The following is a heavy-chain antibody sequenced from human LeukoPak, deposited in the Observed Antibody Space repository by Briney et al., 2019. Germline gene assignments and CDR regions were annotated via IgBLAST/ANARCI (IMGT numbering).Heavy chain of an antibody. CDR2: IYYSGST. V-gene: IGHV4-59*01. CDR3: ARGMGDFWSGYLSGYYYYGMDV. Sequence: DPSETLSLTCTVSGGSISSYYWSWIRQPPGKGLEWIGYIYYSGSTNYNPSLKSRVTISVDTSKNQFSLKLSSVTAADTAVYYCARGMGDFWSGYLSGYYYYGMDVWGQGTTVTVSS. J-gene: IGHJ6*02. D-gene: IGHD3-3*01. CDR1: GGSISSYY.